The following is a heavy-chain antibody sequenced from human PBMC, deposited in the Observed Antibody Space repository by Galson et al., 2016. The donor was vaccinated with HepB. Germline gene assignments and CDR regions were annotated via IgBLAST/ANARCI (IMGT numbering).Heavy chain of an antibody. CDR3: ARGGLEPVDY. J-gene: IGHJ4*02. Sequence: SLRLSCAASGFTLSVYWMHWVRQAPGRGLVWVSHINPDASTINYADSVRGRFTISRDNAKSTLYLQMNSLRVDDTAVYYCARGGLEPVDYWGQGTLVIVSS. D-gene: IGHD1-1*01. V-gene: IGHV3-74*01. CDR2: INPDASTI. CDR1: GFTLSVYW.